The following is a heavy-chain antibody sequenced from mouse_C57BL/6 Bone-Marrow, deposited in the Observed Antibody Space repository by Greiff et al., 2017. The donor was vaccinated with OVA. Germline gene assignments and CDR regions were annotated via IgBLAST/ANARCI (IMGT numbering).Heavy chain of an antibody. CDR1: GYTFTSYW. J-gene: IGHJ4*01. CDR2: IDPSDSYT. D-gene: IGHD1-1*01. CDR3: ARGDYGSRGAMDY. Sequence: VQLQQPGAELVMPGASVKLSCKASGYTFTSYWMHWVKQRPGQGLEWIGEIDPSDSYTNYNQKFKGKSTLTVDKSSSTAYMQLSSLTSEDSAVYYCARGDYGSRGAMDYWGQGTSVTVSS. V-gene: IGHV1-69*01.